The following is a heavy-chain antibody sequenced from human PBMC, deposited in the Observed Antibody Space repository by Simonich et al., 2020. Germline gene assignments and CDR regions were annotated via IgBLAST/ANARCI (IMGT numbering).Heavy chain of an antibody. Sequence: QVTLKESGPVLVKPTETLTLTCTVSGFSLSNARRGVSWIRQPPGKARECLAHIFSNDEKSYSTSLKSRLTISKDTSKSQVVLTMTNMDPVDTATYYCARDYDILTGYYTFDYWGQGTLVTVSS. J-gene: IGHJ4*02. CDR1: GFSLSNARRG. CDR2: IFSNDEK. V-gene: IGHV2-26*02. D-gene: IGHD3-9*01. CDR3: ARDYDILTGYYTFDY.